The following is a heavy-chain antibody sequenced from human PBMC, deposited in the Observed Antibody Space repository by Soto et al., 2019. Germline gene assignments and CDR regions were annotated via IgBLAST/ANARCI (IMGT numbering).Heavy chain of an antibody. CDR1: GGSISSGGYS. CDR2: IYHSGST. J-gene: IGHJ5*02. CDR3: ARVAPEGWFDP. Sequence: QLQLQASGSGLVKPSQTLSLTCAVSGGSISSGGYSWSWIRQPPGKGLEWIGYIYHSGSTYYNPSLKSRVTISVDRSKNQFALKLSSVTAADTAVYYCARVAPEGWFDPGGQGTLVTFAS. V-gene: IGHV4-30-2*01.